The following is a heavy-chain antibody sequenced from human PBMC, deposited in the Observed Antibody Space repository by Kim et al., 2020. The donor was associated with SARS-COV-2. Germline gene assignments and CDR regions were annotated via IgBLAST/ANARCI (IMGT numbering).Heavy chain of an antibody. Sequence: GGSLRLSCTTSGFTFTGYAMCWVRQAPGKGLEWVSSIDGSDGSTYYVDSVKGRFIISRDNSKHTLHLWMSNLRADDTAVYYCMKGGWGWIWDHWGQGTL. V-gene: IGHV3-23*01. D-gene: IGHD2-2*03. J-gene: IGHJ4*02. CDR2: IDGSDGST. CDR3: MKGGWGWIWDH. CDR1: GFTFTGYA.